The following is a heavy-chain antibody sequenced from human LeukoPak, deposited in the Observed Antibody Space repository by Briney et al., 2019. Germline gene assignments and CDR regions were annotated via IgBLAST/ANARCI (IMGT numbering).Heavy chain of an antibody. J-gene: IGHJ4*02. V-gene: IGHV4-39*07. CDR2: IYYSGST. CDR3: GAGTTMVRGVINY. Sequence: SETLSLTCTVSGGSISSSSYYWGWIRQPPGKGLEWIGSIYYSGSTYYNPSLKSRVTISVDTSKNQFSLKLSSVTAADTAVYYCGAGTTMVRGVINYWGQGTLVTVSS. CDR1: GGSISSSSYY. D-gene: IGHD3-10*01.